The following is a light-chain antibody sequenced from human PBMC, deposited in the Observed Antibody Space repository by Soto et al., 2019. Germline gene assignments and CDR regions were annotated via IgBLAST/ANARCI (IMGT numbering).Light chain of an antibody. J-gene: IGKJ4*01. V-gene: IGKV1-6*01. CDR2: AAS. Sequence: AIQVTQSPTSLSASVGDRVTITCRATQGYRSDLGWYQQKPGKAPKLLIYAASNLQTEVPSRFSASRSGTDFTLTINSLQAEDFATYYCQQVNTFPLTFGGGTKVE. CDR3: QQVNTFPLT. CDR1: QGYRSD.